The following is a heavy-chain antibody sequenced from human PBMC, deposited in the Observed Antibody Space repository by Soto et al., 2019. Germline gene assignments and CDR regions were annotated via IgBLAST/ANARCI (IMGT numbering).Heavy chain of an antibody. V-gene: IGHV1-24*01. J-gene: IGHJ4*02. CDR3: ATVAYDFWRGYFIGFDY. D-gene: IGHD3-3*01. Sequence: ASVKVSCKVSGYTLTELSMHWVRQAPGKGLEWMGGFDPGDGETIYAQKFQGRVTMTEDTSTDTAYMELSSLRSEDTAVYYCATVAYDFWRGYFIGFDYWGQGTLVTVSS. CDR1: GYTLTELS. CDR2: FDPGDGET.